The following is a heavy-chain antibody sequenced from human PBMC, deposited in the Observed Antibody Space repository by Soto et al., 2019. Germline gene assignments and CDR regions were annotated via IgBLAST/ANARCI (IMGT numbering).Heavy chain of an antibody. Sequence: GGSLRLSCTASGFTFGDYAMSWFRQAPGKGLEWVGFIRSKAYGGTTEYAASVKGRFTISRDDSKSIAYLQMNSLKTEDTAVYYCTSPMTTVTYYFDYWGQGTLVTVSS. D-gene: IGHD4-4*01. CDR1: GFTFGDYA. CDR3: TSPMTTVTYYFDY. J-gene: IGHJ4*02. CDR2: IRSKAYGGTT. V-gene: IGHV3-49*03.